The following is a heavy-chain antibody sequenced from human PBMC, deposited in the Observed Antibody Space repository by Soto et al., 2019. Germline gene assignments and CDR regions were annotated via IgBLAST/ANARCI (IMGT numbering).Heavy chain of an antibody. CDR1: GFTFSSYS. CDR3: ARVGVVGDFDY. CDR2: IGSSSSYI. D-gene: IGHD1-26*01. V-gene: IGHV3-21*01. Sequence: GGSLRLSCAASGFTFSSYSMNWVRQAPGKGLEWVSSIGSSSSYIYYADSVKGRFTISRDNAKNSLYLQMNSLRAEDTAVYYCARVGVVGDFDYWGQGTLVTVSS. J-gene: IGHJ4*02.